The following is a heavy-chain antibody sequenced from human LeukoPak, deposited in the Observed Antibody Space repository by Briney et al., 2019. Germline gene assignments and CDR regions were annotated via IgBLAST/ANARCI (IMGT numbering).Heavy chain of an antibody. J-gene: IGHJ1*01. CDR3: ANCGTGEYFQH. CDR1: GFTFSSYW. D-gene: IGHD2-21*01. CDR2: IKQDGSEK. Sequence: PGGSLRLSCAASGFTFSSYWMSWVRQAPGKGLEWVANIKQDGSEKYYVDSVKGRFTISRDNAKNTLYLQMNSLRAEDTAVYYCANCGTGEYFQHWGQGTLVTVSS. V-gene: IGHV3-7*03.